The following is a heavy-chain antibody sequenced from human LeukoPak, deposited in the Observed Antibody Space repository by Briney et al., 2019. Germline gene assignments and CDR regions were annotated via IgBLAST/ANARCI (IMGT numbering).Heavy chain of an antibody. V-gene: IGHV3-9*01. J-gene: IGHJ4*02. CDR2: ISWNSGSI. Sequence: PGGSLRLSCAASGFTFSSYSMNWVRQAPGKGLEWVSGISWNSGSIGYADSVKGRFTISRDNAKNSLYLQMNSLRAEDTALYYCAKEGQWYYYGSGWGGHFDYWGQGTLVTVSS. CDR1: GFTFSSYS. D-gene: IGHD3-10*01. CDR3: AKEGQWYYYGSGWGGHFDY.